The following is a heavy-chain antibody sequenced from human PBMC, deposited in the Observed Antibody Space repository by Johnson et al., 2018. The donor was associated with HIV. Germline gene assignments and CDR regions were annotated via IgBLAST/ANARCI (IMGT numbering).Heavy chain of an antibody. J-gene: IGHJ3*01. D-gene: IGHD5-24*01. V-gene: IGHV3-66*01. CDR3: ARGCRDGYTCDAFDV. CDR1: GFTVSSNY. Sequence: VQLVESGGGVVQLGRSPRLSCAASGFTVSSNYMTWVRQGPGKGLEWVSVINSGGGTYYADSVTGRFTISRDNSKNTLYLQMNSLGAEDTAVYFCARGCRDGYTCDAFDVWGQGTRVTVSS. CDR2: INSGGGT.